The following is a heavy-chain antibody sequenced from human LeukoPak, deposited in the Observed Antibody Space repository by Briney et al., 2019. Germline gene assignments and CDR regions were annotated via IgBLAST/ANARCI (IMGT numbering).Heavy chain of an antibody. CDR2: IYYSGST. D-gene: IGHD5-12*01. J-gene: IGHJ5*02. CDR1: GGSVSSGSYY. Sequence: PSETLSLTCTVSGGSVSSGSYYWSWIRQPPGKGLEWIGYIYYSGSTNDNPSLKSRVTISVDTSKNQFSLKLSSVTAADTAVYYCARGATTGVWFDPWGQGTLVTVSS. V-gene: IGHV4-61*01. CDR3: ARGATTGVWFDP.